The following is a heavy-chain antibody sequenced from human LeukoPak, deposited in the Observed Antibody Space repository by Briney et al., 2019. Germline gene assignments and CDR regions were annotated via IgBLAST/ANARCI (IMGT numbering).Heavy chain of an antibody. J-gene: IGHJ6*02. V-gene: IGHV4-34*01. CDR1: GGSFSGYY. CDR3: ARRQIFGVVIIGVYYYYGMDV. Sequence: SETLSLTCAVYGGSFSGYYWSWIRQPPGKGLEWIGEINHSGSTNYNPSLKSRVTISVDTSKNQYSLKLSSVTAADTAVYYCARRQIFGVVIIGVYYYYGMDVWGQGTTVTVSS. CDR2: INHSGST. D-gene: IGHD3-3*01.